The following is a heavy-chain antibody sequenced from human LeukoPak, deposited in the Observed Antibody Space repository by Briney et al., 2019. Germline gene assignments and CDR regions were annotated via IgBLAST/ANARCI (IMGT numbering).Heavy chain of an antibody. Sequence: GGSLRLSCAASGFTFSSYWMHWVRQAPGKGLVWVSRINSDGSSTSYAGSVKGRFTISRDNAKNTLYLQMNSLRAEDTAVYYCAREKATMQGFDYWGQGTLVTVSS. CDR3: AREKATMQGFDY. CDR2: INSDGSST. CDR1: GFTFSSYW. J-gene: IGHJ4*02. V-gene: IGHV3-74*01. D-gene: IGHD5-12*01.